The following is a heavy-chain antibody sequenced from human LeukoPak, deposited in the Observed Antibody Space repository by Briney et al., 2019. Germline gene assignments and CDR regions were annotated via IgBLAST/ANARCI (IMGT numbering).Heavy chain of an antibody. D-gene: IGHD5-18*01. V-gene: IGHV3-23*01. CDR1: GFTFSSYA. CDR3: ARDYYSYGYAGCDP. Sequence: GGSLRLSCAASGFTFSSYAMSWVRQAPGKGLEWVSAISGSGGSTYYADSVKGRFTISRDNSKNTLYLQMNSLRAEDTAVYYCARDYYSYGYAGCDPWGQGTLVTVSS. CDR2: ISGSGGST. J-gene: IGHJ5*02.